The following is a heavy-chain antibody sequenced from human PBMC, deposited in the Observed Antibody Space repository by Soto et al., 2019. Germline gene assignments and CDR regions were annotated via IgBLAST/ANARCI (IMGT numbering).Heavy chain of an antibody. Sequence: VASVKVSCKASGYTFTSYGISWVRQAPGQGLEWMGWISAYNGNTNYAQKLQGRVTMTTDTSTSTAYMELRSLRSDDTAVYYCARTYSSSWYSAFDIWGQGTMVTVSS. J-gene: IGHJ3*02. CDR3: ARTYSSSWYSAFDI. D-gene: IGHD6-13*01. CDR2: ISAYNGNT. CDR1: GYTFTSYG. V-gene: IGHV1-18*01.